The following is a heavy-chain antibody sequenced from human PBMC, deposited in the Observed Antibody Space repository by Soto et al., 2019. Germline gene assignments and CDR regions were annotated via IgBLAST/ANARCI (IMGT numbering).Heavy chain of an antibody. Sequence: QVQLVQSGAEVKKPGSPVRVSCTASGDTFNFYTISWVRQVPGQGPEWMGRIIPMLGMSNYAQKFQGRVTIMADKSTSTVYMXLSCLXSEDXAVYYCATXXGSGXTHFDYWGQGTLVTVSS. CDR2: IIPMLGMS. CDR3: ATXXGSGXTHFDY. J-gene: IGHJ4*02. D-gene: IGHD3-10*01. CDR1: GDTFNFYT. V-gene: IGHV1-69*02.